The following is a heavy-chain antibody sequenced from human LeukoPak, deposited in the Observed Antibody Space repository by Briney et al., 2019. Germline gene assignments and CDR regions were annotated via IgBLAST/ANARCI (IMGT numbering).Heavy chain of an antibody. CDR1: GFTFSTYT. D-gene: IGHD1-26*01. CDR2: ISSRSSYI. CDR3: ARVGSRYSGSSHAFDI. V-gene: IGHV3-21*01. Sequence: PGGSLRLSCAASGFTFSTYTMNWVRQAPGKGLEWVSSISSRSSYIYYADSVKGRFTISRDNAKNSLYLQMNSLRAEDTAVYYCARVGSRYSGSSHAFDIWGQGTMVTVSS. J-gene: IGHJ3*02.